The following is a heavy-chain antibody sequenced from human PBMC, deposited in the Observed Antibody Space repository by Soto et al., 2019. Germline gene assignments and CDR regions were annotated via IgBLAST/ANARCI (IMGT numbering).Heavy chain of an antibody. CDR3: ASSTSFLSEAEWELPPPPDV. Sequence: PGESLKISCKGSGYSFTSYWIGWVRQMPGKGLEWMGIIYPGDSDTRYSPSFQGQVTISADKSISTAYLQWSSLKASDTAMYYCASSTSFLSEAEWELPPPPDVWGQGTTVTVSS. CDR2: IYPGDSDT. V-gene: IGHV5-51*01. CDR1: GYSFTSYW. D-gene: IGHD1-26*01. J-gene: IGHJ6*02.